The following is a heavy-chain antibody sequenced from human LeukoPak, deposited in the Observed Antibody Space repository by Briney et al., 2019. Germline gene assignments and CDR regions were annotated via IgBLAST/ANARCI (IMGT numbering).Heavy chain of an antibody. CDR2: IIPGFGTA. CDR3: AREPEPAITMVRGEVFDI. Sequence: ASVKVSCMASGGTFRSYVISWVRQAPGHGLEWMGGIIPGFGTANYAQKFQGTVTITADVSATTVYMVMNSLRAEDTAVYYCAREPEPAITMVRGEVFDIWGQGTMVIVSS. J-gene: IGHJ3*02. D-gene: IGHD3-10*01. V-gene: IGHV1-69*13. CDR1: GGTFRSYV.